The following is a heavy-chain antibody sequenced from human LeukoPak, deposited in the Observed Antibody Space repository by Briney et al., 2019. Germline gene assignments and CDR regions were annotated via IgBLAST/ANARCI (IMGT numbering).Heavy chain of an antibody. V-gene: IGHV3-23*01. Sequence: PGGSLRLSCAASGFTLSSYAMSCVRQAPGKGLEWVSTFSGSGGSTYYTDSVRGRFTISRDNSKNTLYLQMNSLRAEDTAVYYCAKGPTSSWVQSFFDFWGQGTLVSVSS. CDR1: GFTLSSYA. CDR2: FSGSGGST. CDR3: AKGPTSSWVQSFFDF. J-gene: IGHJ4*02. D-gene: IGHD6-13*01.